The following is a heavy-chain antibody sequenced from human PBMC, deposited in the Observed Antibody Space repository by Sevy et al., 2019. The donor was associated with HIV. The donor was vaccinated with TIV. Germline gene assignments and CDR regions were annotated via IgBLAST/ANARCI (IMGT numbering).Heavy chain of an antibody. V-gene: IGHV4-61*01. D-gene: IGHD6-19*01. CDR1: GGSVSSGSYY. CDR2: IYYSGST. Sequence: SETLSLTCTVSGGSVSSGSYYCSWIRQPPGKGLEWIGYIYYSGSTNYNPSLKSRVTISVDTSKNQFSLKLSSVTATDTAVYYCARGYSRGWYYFDYWGQGTSVSVSS. CDR3: ARGYSRGWYYFDY. J-gene: IGHJ4*02.